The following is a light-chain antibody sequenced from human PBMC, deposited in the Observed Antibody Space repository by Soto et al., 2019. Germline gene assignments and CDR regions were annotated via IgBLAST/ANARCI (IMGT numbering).Light chain of an antibody. CDR1: QSVSSN. CDR2: GAS. CDR3: QQYNNWPPLT. J-gene: IGKJ4*01. V-gene: IGKV3-15*01. Sequence: EIVMTQSPATLSVPPGERATLSCRASQSVSSNLAWYQQKPGQAPRLLIYGASTRATGIPARFSGSGSGTEFTLTISSLQSEDFAVYYCQQYNNWPPLTLGGGTKVEIK.